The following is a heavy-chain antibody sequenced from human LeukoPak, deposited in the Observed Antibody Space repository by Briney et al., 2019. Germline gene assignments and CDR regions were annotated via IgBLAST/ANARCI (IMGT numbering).Heavy chain of an antibody. Sequence: GGSLRLSCVACAFTFSTYAMSCVGHPPGEGLQWVSTISGSGSSTYYADSVTRRFTISRDNSQNTLYLQMHSLTAEATAVYYCAKLGGYCSSTGCYTPPYYYYYGVDVWGQATTVRVSS. CDR3: AKLGGYCSSTGCYTPPYYYYYGVDV. D-gene: IGHD2-2*01. J-gene: IGHJ6*02. CDR2: ISGSGSST. CDR1: AFTFSTYA. V-gene: IGHV3-23*01.